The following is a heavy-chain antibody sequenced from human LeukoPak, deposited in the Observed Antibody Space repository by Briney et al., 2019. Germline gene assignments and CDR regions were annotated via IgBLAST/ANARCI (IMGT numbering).Heavy chain of an antibody. CDR3: ARDQKHSGYDEEDAFDI. J-gene: IGHJ3*02. CDR1: GFTFSTYG. D-gene: IGHD5-12*01. CDR2: ISSSSSYI. Sequence: GGSLRLSCAASGFTFSTYGIHWARQAPGKGLEWVSSISSSSSYIYYADSVKGRFTISRDNAKNSLYLQMNSLRAEDTAVYYCARDQKHSGYDEEDAFDIWGQGTMVTVSS. V-gene: IGHV3-21*01.